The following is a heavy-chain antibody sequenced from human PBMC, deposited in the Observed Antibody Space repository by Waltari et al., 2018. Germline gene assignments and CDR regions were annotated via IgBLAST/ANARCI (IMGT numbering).Heavy chain of an antibody. D-gene: IGHD6-13*01. V-gene: IGHV3-23*01. CDR3: AKDFGSWSRETH. J-gene: IGHJ4*02. CDR2: ISSSGGSI. Sequence: EVRLLESGGGLVQPGGSLRLSCAASGFTFHNYAMTWVRQTPGKGLEWVSTISSSGGSIYFADSPRGRFAISRDNSKSTLYLQLNSLRAEDTAFYYCAKDFGSWSRETHWGQGTLVTVS. CDR1: GFTFHNYA.